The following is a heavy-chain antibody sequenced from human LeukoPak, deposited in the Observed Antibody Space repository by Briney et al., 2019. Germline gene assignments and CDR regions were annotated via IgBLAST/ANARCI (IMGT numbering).Heavy chain of an antibody. J-gene: IGHJ4*02. Sequence: AGGSLRLSCAASGFTFSRYAMSWVRQAPGRGLEWVSGISGSGGSTYYADSVMGRFTISRDNAENSLYLQMNSLRADDTAVYYCARLVNSSPDYWGRGTLVSVSS. CDR2: ISGSGGST. CDR3: ARLVNSSPDY. CDR1: GFTFSRYA. D-gene: IGHD6-19*01. V-gene: IGHV3-23*01.